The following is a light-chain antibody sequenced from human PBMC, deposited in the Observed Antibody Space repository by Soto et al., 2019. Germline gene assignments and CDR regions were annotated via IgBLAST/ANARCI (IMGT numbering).Light chain of an antibody. CDR3: CSYAGSSTYV. CDR2: EGS. J-gene: IGLJ6*01. V-gene: IGLV2-23*01. Sequence: QSVLTQPASVSGSPGQSITISCTGTSSDVGSYNLVSWYQQHPGKAPKLMIYEGSKRPSGVSNRFSGSKSGNTASLTTSGLQAEDEAYYYCCSYAGSSTYVFGTGTKVTVL. CDR1: SSDVGSYNL.